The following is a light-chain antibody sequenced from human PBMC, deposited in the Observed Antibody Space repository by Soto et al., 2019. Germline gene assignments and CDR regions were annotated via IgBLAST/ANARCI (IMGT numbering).Light chain of an antibody. CDR1: QSVSSY. V-gene: IGKV3-15*01. J-gene: IGKJ4*01. CDR3: QEYHHAACT. CDR2: GAS. Sequence: ESVLTQYPATLSLSPGESATLSCRASQSVSSYLAWYQQKPGQAPRLLIYGASTRATGIPARFSCSRSGTEFTLTISSLQSEDFPVYYCQEYHHAACTIGRGTKVDI.